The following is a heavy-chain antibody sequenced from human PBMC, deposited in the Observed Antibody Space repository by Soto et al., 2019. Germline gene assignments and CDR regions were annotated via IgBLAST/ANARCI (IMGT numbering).Heavy chain of an antibody. CDR3: ARGGYDSSGYYFRLDY. CDR2: IYHSGTT. J-gene: IGHJ4*02. V-gene: IGHV4-4*02. D-gene: IGHD3-22*01. CDR1: GDSMRSNNW. Sequence: SETLSLTCAVSGDSMRSNNWWSWVRQPPGKGLEWIGEIYHSGTTNYNPSLKSRVTISVDKSKNQFPLRLNSVTAADTAFYYCARGGYDSSGYYFRLDYWGQGTLVTVSS.